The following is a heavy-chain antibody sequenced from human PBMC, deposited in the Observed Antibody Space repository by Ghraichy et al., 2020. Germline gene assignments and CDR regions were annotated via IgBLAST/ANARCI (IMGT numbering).Heavy chain of an antibody. CDR1: GYTFTGYY. CDR2: INPNSGGT. CDR3: ASTSSGSYWWGGLDPRLSYYYYGMDV. D-gene: IGHD1-26*01. Sequence: ASVKVSCKASGYTFTGYYMHWVRQAPGQGLEWMGWINPNSGGTNYAQKFQGRVTMTRDTSISTAYMELSRLRSDDTAVYYCASTSSGSYWWGGLDPRLSYYYYGMDVWGQGTTVTVSS. J-gene: IGHJ6*02. V-gene: IGHV1-2*02.